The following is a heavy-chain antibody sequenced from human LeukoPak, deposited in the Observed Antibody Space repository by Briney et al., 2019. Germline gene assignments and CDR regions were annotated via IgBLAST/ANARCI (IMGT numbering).Heavy chain of an antibody. Sequence: GGSLRLSCAASGFTFSSYWIHWVRQAPGEGLVWVSRITPDGTTTTYADSVKGRFTISRDNAKNTVFLQMNSLRAEDTAVYYCARNGVLMVRGRVDYYYYYMDVWGKGTTVTVSS. V-gene: IGHV3-74*01. D-gene: IGHD5-18*01. CDR2: ITPDGTTT. CDR3: ARNGVLMVRGRVDYYYYYMDV. J-gene: IGHJ6*03. CDR1: GFTFSSYW.